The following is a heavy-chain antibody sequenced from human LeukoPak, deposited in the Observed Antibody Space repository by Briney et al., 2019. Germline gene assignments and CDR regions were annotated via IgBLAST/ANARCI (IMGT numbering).Heavy chain of an antibody. V-gene: IGHV3-30*02. J-gene: IGHJ4*02. D-gene: IGHD1-1*01. CDR3: AKDARINWNGDHDF. CDR2: IRYDGSNK. Sequence: GGSLRLSCAASGFTFSSYGMHWVRQAPGKGLEWVAFIRYDGSNKYYADSVKGRFTISRDNSKNTLYLQMNSLRAEDTAVYYCAKDARINWNGDHDFWGQGTLVTVSS. CDR1: GFTFSSYG.